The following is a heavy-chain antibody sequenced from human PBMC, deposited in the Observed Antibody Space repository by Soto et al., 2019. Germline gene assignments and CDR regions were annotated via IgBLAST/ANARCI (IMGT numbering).Heavy chain of an antibody. J-gene: IGHJ4*02. CDR2: IYYSGST. CDR1: GGSISSSSYY. V-gene: IGHV4-61*05. D-gene: IGHD3-3*01. Sequence: SETLSLTCTVSGGSISSSSYYWGWIRQPPGKGLEWIGYIYYSGSTNYNPSLRSRVTISVDTSKNQFSLKLSSVTAADTAVYYCASSYYDFWSGYYTFKGAFDYWGQGTLVTVSS. CDR3: ASSYYDFWSGYYTFKGAFDY.